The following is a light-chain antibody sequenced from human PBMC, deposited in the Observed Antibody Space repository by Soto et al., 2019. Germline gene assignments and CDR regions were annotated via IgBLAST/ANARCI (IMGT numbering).Light chain of an antibody. V-gene: IGKV3-15*01. CDR1: QSVSSN. J-gene: IGKJ2*01. CDR2: GAS. Sequence: EIVMTQSPATLSVSPGERATLSCRASQSVSSNLAWYQQKPGQAPRLLIYGASTRATGIPARFSGSGSGTEVTLPFSSLQSEDLAVYYSQQYNNWPPPHPLLWYTFSQGTKLEIK. CDR3: QQYNNWPPPHPLLWYT.